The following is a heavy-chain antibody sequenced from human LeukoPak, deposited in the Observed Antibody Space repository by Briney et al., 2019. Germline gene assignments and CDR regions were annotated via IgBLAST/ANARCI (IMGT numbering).Heavy chain of an antibody. CDR2: IIPIFGTA. Sequence: ASVKVSCKASGGTFSSYAISWVRQAPGQGLEWMGGIIPIFGTANYAQEFQGRVTITADESTSTAYMELRSLRSDDTAVYYCARNHLAACWFDPWGQGTLVTVSS. CDR3: ARNHLAACWFDP. V-gene: IGHV1-69*13. J-gene: IGHJ5*02. CDR1: GGTFSSYA. D-gene: IGHD6-13*01.